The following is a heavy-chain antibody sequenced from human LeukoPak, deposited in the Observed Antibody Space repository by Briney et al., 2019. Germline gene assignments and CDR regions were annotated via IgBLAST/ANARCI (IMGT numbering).Heavy chain of an antibody. J-gene: IGHJ3*02. D-gene: IGHD3-16*01. CDR1: GVSISSYF. CDR2: IYYSGST. V-gene: IGHV4-59*01. Sequence: PSETLSLTCTVSGVSISSYFWSWIRQPPGKGLEWIGYIYYSGSTNYNPSLKSRVTISVDTSKNQFSLKLSSVTAADTAVYYCARDGGTVSDAFDIWGQGTMVTVSS. CDR3: ARDGGTVSDAFDI.